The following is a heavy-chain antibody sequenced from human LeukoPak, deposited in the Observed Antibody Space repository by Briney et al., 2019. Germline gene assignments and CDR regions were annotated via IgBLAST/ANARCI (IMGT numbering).Heavy chain of an antibody. CDR2: ISSSGSTI. Sequence: GGSLRLSCAASGFTFSDYYMSWIRQAPGKGLEWVSYISSSGSTIYYADSVKGRFTISRDNAENSLYLQMNSLRAEDTAVYYCAREDYYDSSGYEGAAFDIWGQGTMVTVSS. J-gene: IGHJ3*02. D-gene: IGHD3-22*01. CDR3: AREDYYDSSGYEGAAFDI. CDR1: GFTFSDYY. V-gene: IGHV3-11*04.